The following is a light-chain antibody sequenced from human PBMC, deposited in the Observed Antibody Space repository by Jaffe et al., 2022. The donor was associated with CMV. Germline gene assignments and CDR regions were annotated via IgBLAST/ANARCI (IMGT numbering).Light chain of an antibody. CDR2: EAS. Sequence: EIVLTQSPATLSLSPGKRATLSCRASDSISTFLAWYQQKPGQAPRLLISEASDRATGIPPRFSGSGSGTDFTLTISSLEPEDFAVYYCQQRTDWLTFGGGTKVEIK. J-gene: IGKJ4*01. V-gene: IGKV3-11*01. CDR3: QQRTDWLT. CDR1: DSISTF.